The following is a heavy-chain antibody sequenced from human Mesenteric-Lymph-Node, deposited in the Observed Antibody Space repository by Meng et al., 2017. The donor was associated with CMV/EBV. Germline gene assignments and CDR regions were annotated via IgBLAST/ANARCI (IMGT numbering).Heavy chain of an antibody. V-gene: IGHV1-2*02. CDR2: INPNSGGR. Sequence: ASVKVSCKASGYTFTDYYIHWVRQAPGQGLEWMGWINPNSGGRNYAQKFQGRVTMTRDTSISTAYMELSSLRSDDTAVYYCARGNPMRSFDSWGQGTLVTVSS. CDR3: ARGNPMRSFDS. CDR1: GYTFTDYY. J-gene: IGHJ4*02.